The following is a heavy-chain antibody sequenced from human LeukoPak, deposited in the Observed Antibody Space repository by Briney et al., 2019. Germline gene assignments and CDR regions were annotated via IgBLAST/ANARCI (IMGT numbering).Heavy chain of an antibody. V-gene: IGHV4-59*01. CDR2: IYYSGST. CDR1: GGSINSFH. J-gene: IGHJ4*02. CDR3: AMAYSSSWYYFDY. D-gene: IGHD6-13*01. Sequence: PSETLSLTCTVSGGSINSFHWTWIRQPPGKGLEWVGYIYYSGSTNYNPSLQSRVTISVATSKNNFSLRLSSVTAADTAVYYCAMAYSSSWYYFDYWGQGTLVTVSS.